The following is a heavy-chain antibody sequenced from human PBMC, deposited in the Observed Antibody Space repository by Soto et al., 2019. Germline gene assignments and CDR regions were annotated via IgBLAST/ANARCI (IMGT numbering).Heavy chain of an antibody. Sequence: QVQLRESGPGLVKPSQTLSLTCTVSGGSLSSGNYYCSWIRQPPGKGLEWIGYIDYSGNTFYNPSLKSRLTVSVDTSRTQFSLRLSSVTAADTAVYYCARYCSSTSCPNFDYWGRGTLVTVAS. CDR1: GGSLSSGNYY. D-gene: IGHD2-2*01. CDR3: ARYCSSTSCPNFDY. CDR2: IDYSGNT. V-gene: IGHV4-30-4*01. J-gene: IGHJ4*02.